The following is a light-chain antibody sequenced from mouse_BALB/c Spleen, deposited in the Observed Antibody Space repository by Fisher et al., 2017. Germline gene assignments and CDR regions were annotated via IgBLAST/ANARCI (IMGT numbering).Light chain of an antibody. Sequence: IVLTQTTAIMSASLGEKVTMSCRASSSVSYMHWFQQKSGTSPKRWIYDTSKLASGVPARFSGSGSGTSYSLTISRMEAEDAATYYCHQYHRSPWTFGGGTKLEIK. CDR1: SSVSY. V-gene: IGKV4-59*01. CDR2: DTS. CDR3: HQYHRSPWT. J-gene: IGKJ1*01.